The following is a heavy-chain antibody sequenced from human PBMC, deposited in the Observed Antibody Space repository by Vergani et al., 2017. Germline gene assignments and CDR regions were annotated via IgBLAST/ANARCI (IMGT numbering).Heavy chain of an antibody. CDR2: IYHSGRT. J-gene: IGHJ6*02. D-gene: IGHD3-10*01. CDR3: ARRYWFGELYYGMDV. CDR1: GGSISSGGYS. Sequence: QLQLQESGSGLVKPSQTLSLTCAVSGGSISSGGYSWSWIRQPPGKGLEWIGYIYHSGRTYYNPSLKSRVTISVDRSKNQFSLKLSSVTAADTAVYYCARRYWFGELYYGMDVWGQGTTVTVSS. V-gene: IGHV4-30-2*01.